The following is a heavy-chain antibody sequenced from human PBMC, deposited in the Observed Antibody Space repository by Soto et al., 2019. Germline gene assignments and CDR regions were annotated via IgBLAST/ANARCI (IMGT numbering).Heavy chain of an antibody. CDR3: AGHRGNDEAGRDFDP. CDR2: ISGGGYTT. V-gene: IGHV3-23*01. Sequence: EVQLLESGGGLVQPGGSLRLSCAASGFTFSSNAMSWVRRAPGKGLEWVSVISGGGYTTYYANSVKGRFTISRDNSKNTLYLQMNSIGAEDAALYCCAGHRGNDEAGRDFDPWGQGTMVTVSS. D-gene: IGHD1-1*01. CDR1: GFTFSSNA. J-gene: IGHJ5*02.